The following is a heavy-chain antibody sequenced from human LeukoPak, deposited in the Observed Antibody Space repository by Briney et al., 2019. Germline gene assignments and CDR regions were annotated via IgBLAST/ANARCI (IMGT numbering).Heavy chain of an antibody. D-gene: IGHD1-1*01. CDR1: GGSISSYS. J-gene: IGHJ4*02. CDR3: ARGATQGFILERRGQYYFDY. CDR2: IYHSGST. Sequence: SETLSLTCTVSGGSISSYSWSWIRQPPGKGLEWIGYIYHSGSTYYNPSLKSRVTISVDRSKNQFSLKLSSVTAADTAVYYCARGATQGFILERRGQYYFDYWGQGTLVTVSS. V-gene: IGHV4-30-2*01.